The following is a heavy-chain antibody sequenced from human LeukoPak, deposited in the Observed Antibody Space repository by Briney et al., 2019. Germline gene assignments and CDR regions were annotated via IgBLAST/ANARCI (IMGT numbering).Heavy chain of an antibody. Sequence: GASVKVSCKASGYTFTSYDINWVRQATGQGLEWMGWMNPNSGNTGYAQKFQGSVTMTRNTSISTAYMELSSLRSEDTAVYYCARGRSKRGYSYGNWFDPWGQGTLVTVSS. CDR2: MNPNSGNT. CDR1: GYTFTSYD. CDR3: ARGRSKRGYSYGNWFDP. V-gene: IGHV1-8*01. J-gene: IGHJ5*02. D-gene: IGHD5-18*01.